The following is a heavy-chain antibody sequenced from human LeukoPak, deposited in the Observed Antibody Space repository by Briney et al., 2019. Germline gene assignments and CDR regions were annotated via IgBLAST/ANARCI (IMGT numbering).Heavy chain of an antibody. CDR3: AKDLAGPKQLYYYGMDV. CDR2: ISYDGSNK. CDR1: GFTFSSYG. V-gene: IGHV3-30*18. J-gene: IGHJ6*02. D-gene: IGHD5-18*01. Sequence: GRSLRLSCAASGFTFSSYGMHWVRQAPGKGLEWVAVISYDGSNKYYADSVKGRFTISRDNSKNTLYLQMNSLRAEDTAVYYCAKDLAGPKQLYYYGMDVWGQGTTVTVSS.